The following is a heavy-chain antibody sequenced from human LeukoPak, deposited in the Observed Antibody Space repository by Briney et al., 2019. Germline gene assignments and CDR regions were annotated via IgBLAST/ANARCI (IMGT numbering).Heavy chain of an antibody. D-gene: IGHD6-19*01. CDR2: IIPIFGTA. J-gene: IGHJ3*02. CDR3: ARDQKSSSGWYDAFDI. V-gene: IGHV1-69*05. CDR1: GYTFTSYG. Sequence: ASVKVSCKASGYTFTSYGISWVRQAPGQGLEWMGGIIPIFGTANYAQKFQGRVTITTDESTSTAYMELSSLRSEDTAVYYCARDQKSSSGWYDAFDIWGQGTMVTVSS.